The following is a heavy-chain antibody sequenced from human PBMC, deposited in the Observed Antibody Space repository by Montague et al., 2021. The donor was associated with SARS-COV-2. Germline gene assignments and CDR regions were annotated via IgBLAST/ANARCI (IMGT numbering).Heavy chain of an antibody. CDR1: GFTFSSYA. CDR3: ARDVGGYFDY. V-gene: IGHV3-30*04. D-gene: IGHD4-23*01. Sequence: SLRLSCPASGFTFSSYAMHWVRQAPGKGLEWVAVISYDGSNKYYADSVKGRFTISRDNSKNTPYLQMNSPRAEDTAVYYCARDVGGYFDYWGQGTLVTVSS. CDR2: ISYDGSNK. J-gene: IGHJ4*02.